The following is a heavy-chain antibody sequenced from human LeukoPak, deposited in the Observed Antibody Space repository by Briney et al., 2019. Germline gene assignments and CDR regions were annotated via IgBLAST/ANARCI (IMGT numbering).Heavy chain of an antibody. D-gene: IGHD6-19*01. Sequence: PGASVKVSCRASGGTFSSYDISWARQAPGQGLEWMGDIFPIFGTANYAQKFQGRVTITADESTSTAYMELSSLRSEDTAVYYCARAIRYSSGWYFGPLDYWGQGTLVTVSS. CDR1: GGTFSSYD. J-gene: IGHJ4*02. V-gene: IGHV1-69*13. CDR3: ARAIRYSSGWYFGPLDY. CDR2: IFPIFGTA.